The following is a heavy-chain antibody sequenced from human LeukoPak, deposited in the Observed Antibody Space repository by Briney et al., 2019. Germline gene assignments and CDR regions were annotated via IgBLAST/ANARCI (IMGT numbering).Heavy chain of an antibody. Sequence: SGPTLVKPTQTLTLTCTFSGLSLSTGGVGVGWIRQPPGKALEWLALIYWNDDKRYRPSLRTRLTITKDTSKNQVVLIMTNMDPVDTATYFCAHGLDYGDYFDYWGQGTLVTVSS. CDR3: AHGLDYGDYFDY. CDR2: IYWNDDK. CDR1: GLSLSTGGVG. V-gene: IGHV2-5*01. D-gene: IGHD4-17*01. J-gene: IGHJ4*02.